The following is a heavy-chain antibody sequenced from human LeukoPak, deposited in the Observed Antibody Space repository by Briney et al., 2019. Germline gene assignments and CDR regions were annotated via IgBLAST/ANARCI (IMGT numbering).Heavy chain of an antibody. D-gene: IGHD6-6*01. CDR3: ARAREYSSSSRFDY. J-gene: IGHJ4*02. CDR2: ISAYNGNT. Sequence: GASVKVSCKASGYTFTSYGISWVRQAPGQGLEWMGRISAYNGNTNYAQKLQGRVTMTTDTSTSTAYMELRSLRSDDTAVYYCARAREYSSSSRFDYWGQGTLVTVSS. CDR1: GYTFTSYG. V-gene: IGHV1-18*01.